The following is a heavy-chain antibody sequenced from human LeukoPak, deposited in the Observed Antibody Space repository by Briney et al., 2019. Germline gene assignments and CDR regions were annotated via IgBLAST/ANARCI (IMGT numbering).Heavy chain of an antibody. CDR1: GYTFTGYY. V-gene: IGHV1-2*06. CDR3: ATERAMTNGMDV. CDR2: INPNSGGT. Sequence: ASVNVSCKASGYTFTGYYMHWVRQAPGQGLEWMGRINPNSGGTNYAQKFQGRVTMTRDTSISTAYMELSRLRSDDTAVYYCATERAMTNGMDVWGQGTTVTVSS. J-gene: IGHJ6*02.